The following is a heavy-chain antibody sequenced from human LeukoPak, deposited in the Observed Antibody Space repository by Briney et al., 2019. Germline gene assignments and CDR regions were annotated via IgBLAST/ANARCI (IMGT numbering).Heavy chain of an antibody. CDR3: AKDGPSPYYYYGMDV. J-gene: IGHJ6*02. V-gene: IGHV3-30*18. CDR2: ISYDGSNK. Sequence: PGRSLRLSCAASRFTFSSYGMHWVRQAPGKGLEWVAVISYDGSNKYYADSVKGRFTISRDNSKNTLYLQMNSLRAEDTAVYYCAKDGPSPYYYYGMDVWGQGATVTVSS. CDR1: RFTFSSYG.